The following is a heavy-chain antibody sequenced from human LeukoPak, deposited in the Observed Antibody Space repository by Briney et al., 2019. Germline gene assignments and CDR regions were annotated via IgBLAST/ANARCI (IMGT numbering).Heavy chain of an antibody. V-gene: IGHV3-11*04. Sequence: KPGGSLRLSCAASGFTFSNAWMSWVRQAPGKGLEWVSYISSSGSTIYYADSVKGRFTISRDNAKNSLYLQMNSLRAEDTAVYYCARVGWFEQALDYWGQGTLVTVSS. CDR3: ARVGWFEQALDY. CDR2: ISSSGSTI. CDR1: GFTFSNAW. D-gene: IGHD3-10*01. J-gene: IGHJ4*02.